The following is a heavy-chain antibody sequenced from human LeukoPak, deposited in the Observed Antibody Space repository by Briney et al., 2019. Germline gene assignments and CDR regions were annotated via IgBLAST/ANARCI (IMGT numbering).Heavy chain of an antibody. Sequence: GASVKVSCKASGYTFTGYYMHWVRQAPGQGLEWMGWIDPNSGGTNYAQKFQGRVTTTRDTSISTAYMELSRLRSDDTAVYYCAREFRDYGDYGGGYWGQGTLVTVSS. CDR3: AREFRDYGDYGGGY. V-gene: IGHV1-2*02. D-gene: IGHD4-17*01. J-gene: IGHJ4*02. CDR1: GYTFTGYY. CDR2: IDPNSGGT.